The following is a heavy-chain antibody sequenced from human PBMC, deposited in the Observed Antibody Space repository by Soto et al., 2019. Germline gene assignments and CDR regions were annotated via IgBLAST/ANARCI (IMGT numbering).Heavy chain of an antibody. Sequence: EVPLMESGGGLVKPGGSLRLSCAASGFTFSSYSMNWVRQAPGKGLEWVSSISSGSDYIFYADSVKGRFTISRDNAKNSLFLQMNSLTAEDTAVYYCARSPVGDAFNVWGQGTVVTVSS. CDR3: ARSPVGDAFNV. J-gene: IGHJ3*01. V-gene: IGHV3-21*01. CDR2: ISSGSDYI. CDR1: GFTFSSYS.